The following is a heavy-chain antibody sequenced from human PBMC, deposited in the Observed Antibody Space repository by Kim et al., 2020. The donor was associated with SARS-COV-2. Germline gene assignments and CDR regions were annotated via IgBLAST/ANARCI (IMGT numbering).Heavy chain of an antibody. J-gene: IGHJ5*02. D-gene: IGHD1-26*01. CDR3: ASRNGNSGSYYRVGFDP. Sequence: LKSRVTISVDTSKNQFSLKRSSVTAADTAVYYCASRNGNSGSYYRVGFDPWGQGTLVTVSS. V-gene: IGHV4-39*01.